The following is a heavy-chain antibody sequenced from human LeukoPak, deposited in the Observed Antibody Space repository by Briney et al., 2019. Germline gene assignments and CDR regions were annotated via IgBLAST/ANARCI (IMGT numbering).Heavy chain of an antibody. CDR2: IIPIFGTA. CDR1: GGTFSSYD. D-gene: IGHD3-9*01. CDR3: AMSYYGILTGF. J-gene: IGHJ4*02. Sequence: SVKVSCKASGGTFSSYDISWVRQAPGQGLEWMGGIIPIFGTANYAQKFQGRVTITADESTSTAYMELSSLRSEDTAVYYCAMSYYGILTGFWGQGTLVTVSS. V-gene: IGHV1-69*01.